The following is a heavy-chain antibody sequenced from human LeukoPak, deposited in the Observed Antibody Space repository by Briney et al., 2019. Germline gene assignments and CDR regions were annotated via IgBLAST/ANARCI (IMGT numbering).Heavy chain of an antibody. CDR1: GFTVSSNY. D-gene: IGHD1-26*01. CDR3: ASLGVGATRYYYYYGMDV. J-gene: IGHJ6*02. Sequence: GGSLRLSCAASGFTVSSNYMSWVRQAPGKGLEWVSVIYSGGSTYYADSVKGRFTISRDNSKNTLYLQMNSLRDEDTAVYYCASLGVGATRYYYYYGMDVWGQGTTVTVSS. V-gene: IGHV3-53*01. CDR2: IYSGGST.